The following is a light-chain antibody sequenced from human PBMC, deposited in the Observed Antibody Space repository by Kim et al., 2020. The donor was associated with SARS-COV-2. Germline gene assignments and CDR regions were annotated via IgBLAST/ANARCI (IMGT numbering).Light chain of an antibody. J-gene: IGLJ2*01. CDR3: QAWDSSTDVV. CDR2: QDS. V-gene: IGLV3-1*01. CDR1: KLGDKY. Sequence: SYELTQPPSVSVSPGQTDSITCSGDKLGDKYACWYQQKSGQSPVLVIYQDSKRPSGIPERFSGSNSGNPATLTISGTQALDEADYYCQAWDSSTDVVFGGGTQLTVL.